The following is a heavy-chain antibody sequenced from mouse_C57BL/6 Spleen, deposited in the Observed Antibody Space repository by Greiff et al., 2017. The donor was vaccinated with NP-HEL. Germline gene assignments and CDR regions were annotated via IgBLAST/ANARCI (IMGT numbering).Heavy chain of an antibody. J-gene: IGHJ4*01. Sequence: LQESGAELVRPGTSVKVSCKASGYAFTNYLIEWVKQRPGQGLEWIGVINPGSGGTNYNEKFKGKATLTADKSSSTAYMQLSSLTSEDSAVYFCARIGWFYAMDYWGQGTSVTVSS. CDR3: ARIGWFYAMDY. CDR2: INPGSGGT. CDR1: GYAFTNYL. V-gene: IGHV1-54*01. D-gene: IGHD2-3*01.